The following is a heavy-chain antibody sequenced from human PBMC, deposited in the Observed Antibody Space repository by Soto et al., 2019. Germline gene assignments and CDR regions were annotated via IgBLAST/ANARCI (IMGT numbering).Heavy chain of an antibody. CDR2: ISGSGGST. CDR3: AKAPDYDFWSGYPQYYFDY. CDR1: GFTFSSYA. D-gene: IGHD3-3*01. Sequence: GGSLRLSCAASGFTFSSYAMSWVRQAPGKGLEWVSAISGSGGSTYYADSVKGRFTISRDNSKNTLYLQMNSLRAEDTAVYYCAKAPDYDFWSGYPQYYFDYWGQGTLVTVSS. J-gene: IGHJ4*02. V-gene: IGHV3-23*01.